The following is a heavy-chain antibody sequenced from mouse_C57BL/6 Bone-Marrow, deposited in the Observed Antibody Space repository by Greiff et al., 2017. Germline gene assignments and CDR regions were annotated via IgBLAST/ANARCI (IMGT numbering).Heavy chain of an antibody. CDR1: GFNIKDYY. J-gene: IGHJ2*01. Sequence: VQLQQSGAELVRPGASVKLSCTASGFNIKDYYMHWVKQRPEQGLEWIGWIDPENGDTEYASKFQGKATITADTSSNTAYLQLSSLTSEDTAVYYCTTIITTGYWGQGTTLTVSS. V-gene: IGHV14-4*01. D-gene: IGHD1-2*01. CDR2: IDPENGDT. CDR3: TTIITTGY.